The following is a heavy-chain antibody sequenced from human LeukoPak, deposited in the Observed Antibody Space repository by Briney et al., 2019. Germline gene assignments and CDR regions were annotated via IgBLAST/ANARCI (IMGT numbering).Heavy chain of an antibody. CDR3: ASRIAARSHFDY. Sequence: ASVKVSCKASGYTFTSYDINWVRQATGQGLEWMGWMNPNSGNTGYAQKFQGRVTMTRNTSISTAHMELSSLRSEDTAVYYCASRIAARSHFDYWGQGTLVTVSS. CDR2: MNPNSGNT. J-gene: IGHJ4*02. CDR1: GYTFTSYD. D-gene: IGHD6-6*01. V-gene: IGHV1-8*01.